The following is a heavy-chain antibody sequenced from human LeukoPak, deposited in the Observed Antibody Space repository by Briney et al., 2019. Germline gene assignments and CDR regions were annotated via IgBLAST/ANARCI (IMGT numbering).Heavy chain of an antibody. Sequence: PSQTLSLTCTVSGGSISSGGYYWSWIRQPPGKGLEWIGYIYHSGSTYYNPSLKSRVTISVDRSKNQFSLKLSSVTAADTAVYYCARGGSGWYLFDYWGQGTLVTVSS. D-gene: IGHD6-19*01. CDR1: GGSISSGGYY. V-gene: IGHV4-30-2*01. J-gene: IGHJ4*02. CDR3: ARGGSGWYLFDY. CDR2: IYHSGST.